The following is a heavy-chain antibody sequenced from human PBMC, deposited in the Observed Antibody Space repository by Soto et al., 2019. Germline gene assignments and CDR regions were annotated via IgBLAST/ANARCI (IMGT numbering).Heavy chain of an antibody. D-gene: IGHD3-9*01. J-gene: IGHJ5*02. Sequence: QVQLQQWGAGLLKPSETLSLTCAVYGGSFSGYYWSWIRQPPGKGLEWIGEINHSGSTNYNPSLKSRVTISVXXSXHXXSLKLGSVTAADTAVYYCARWPSLLRYFDWLRFDPWGQGTLVTVSS. CDR2: INHSGST. V-gene: IGHV4-34*01. CDR1: GGSFSGYY. CDR3: ARWPSLLRYFDWLRFDP.